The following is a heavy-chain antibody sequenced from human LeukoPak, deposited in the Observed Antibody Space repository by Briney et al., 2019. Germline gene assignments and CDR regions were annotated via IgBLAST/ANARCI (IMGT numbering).Heavy chain of an antibody. CDR1: GGTFSSYA. Sequence: GASVKVSCKASGGTFSSYAISWVRQAPGQGLEWMGIINPSGGSTSYAQKFQGRVTMTRDTSTSTVYMELSSLRSEDTAVYYCARVELYDSYLRNDDAFDIWGQGTMVTVSS. D-gene: IGHD3-22*01. V-gene: IGHV1-46*01. CDR3: ARVELYDSYLRNDDAFDI. J-gene: IGHJ3*02. CDR2: INPSGGST.